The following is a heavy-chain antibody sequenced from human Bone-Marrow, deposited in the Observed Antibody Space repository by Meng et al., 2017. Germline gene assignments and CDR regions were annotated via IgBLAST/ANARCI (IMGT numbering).Heavy chain of an antibody. D-gene: IGHD3-16*01. CDR2: ISWNGGSI. V-gene: IGHV3-9*01. Sequence: FLRPPCAAPGFTFSSYAISWVRRAPGKGLERGSGISWNGGSIGYAVSVKGRFTISRDNDKNSLYLQMNSLRAEDTALYYCATSPPTMITFGAIDYWGQGTLVTVSS. J-gene: IGHJ4*02. CDR3: ATSPPTMITFGAIDY. CDR1: GFTFSSYA.